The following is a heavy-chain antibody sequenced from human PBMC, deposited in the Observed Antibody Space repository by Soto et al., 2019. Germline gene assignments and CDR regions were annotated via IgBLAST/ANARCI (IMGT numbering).Heavy chain of an antibody. J-gene: IGHJ4*02. D-gene: IGHD6-13*01. Sequence: GGSLRLSCAASGFTFSSYGMHWVRQAPGKGLEWVAVIWYDGSNKYYADSVKGRFTISRDNSKNTLYLQMSSLRAEDTAVYYCARVRAAAGPKGGYYFDYWGQGTLVTVSS. CDR2: IWYDGSNK. CDR3: ARVRAAAGPKGGYYFDY. CDR1: GFTFSSYG. V-gene: IGHV3-33*01.